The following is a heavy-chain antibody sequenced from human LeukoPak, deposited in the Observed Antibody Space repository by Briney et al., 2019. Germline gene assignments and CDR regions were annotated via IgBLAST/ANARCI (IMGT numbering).Heavy chain of an antibody. CDR1: GYTFTSYD. Sequence: ASVKVSCKASGYTFTSYDINWVRQATGQGLEWMGWMNPNSGNTGYAQKFQGRVTITRNTSIITAYMELSSLRSEDTAVYYCAKDLERHIVVVTASAVDYWGQGTLVTVSS. CDR3: AKDLERHIVVVTASAVDY. D-gene: IGHD2-21*02. CDR2: MNPNSGNT. V-gene: IGHV1-8*03. J-gene: IGHJ4*02.